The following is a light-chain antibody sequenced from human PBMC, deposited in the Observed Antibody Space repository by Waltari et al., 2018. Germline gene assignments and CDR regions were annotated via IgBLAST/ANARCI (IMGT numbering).Light chain of an antibody. CDR1: YSNIGRNI. V-gene: IGLV1-44*01. CDR2: SND. Sequence: QSVLTQPPSASGAPGQRVTISCSGTYSNIGRNIVTWCQQLPGTAPKLLIYSNDYRPSGVPDRFSGSKSGTSASLAISGLQSEDEADYYCATWDDRLTGVVFGGGTRVTVL. CDR3: ATWDDRLTGVV. J-gene: IGLJ2*01.